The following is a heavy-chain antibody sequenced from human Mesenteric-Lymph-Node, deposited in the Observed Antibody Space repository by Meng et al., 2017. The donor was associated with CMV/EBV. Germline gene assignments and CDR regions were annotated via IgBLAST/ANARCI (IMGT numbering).Heavy chain of an antibody. D-gene: IGHD2-2*01. CDR3: ARDGGAYCSSTSCSSMDV. V-gene: IGHV1-2*02. CDR2: INHNSGCT. CDR1: GYTFTGYY. J-gene: IGHJ6*02. Sequence: ASVQVSCQASGYTFTGYYMHLVRQAPGQGLEWMGWINHNSGCTNYAQKCQGRVTMTSDTSISTAYMELSRLRSDDTAVYYCARDGGAYCSSTSCSSMDVWGQGTTVTVSS.